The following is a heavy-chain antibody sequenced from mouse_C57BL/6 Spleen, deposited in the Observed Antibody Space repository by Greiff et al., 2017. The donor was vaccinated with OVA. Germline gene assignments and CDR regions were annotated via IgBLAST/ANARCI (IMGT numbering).Heavy chain of an antibody. J-gene: IGHJ2*01. D-gene: IGHD1-1*01. CDR1: GYTFTSYW. V-gene: IGHV1-55*01. CDR2: IYPGSGST. CDR3: ARSYYYGSSYEDY. Sequence: QVQLQQPGAELVKPGASVKMSCKASGYTFTSYWITWVKQRPGQGLEWIGVIYPGSGSTNYNEKFKSKATLTVDTSSSTAYMQLSSLTSADSAVYYCARSYYYGSSYEDYWGQGTTLTVSS.